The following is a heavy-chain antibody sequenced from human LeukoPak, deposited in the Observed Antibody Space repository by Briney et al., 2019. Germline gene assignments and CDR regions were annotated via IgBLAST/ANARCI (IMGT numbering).Heavy chain of an antibody. CDR2: INHSGST. CDR3: ARRSQMTSDAFDI. V-gene: IGHV4-34*01. J-gene: IGHJ3*02. Sequence: SETLSLTCAVYGGSFSGYYWSWIRQPPGKGLEWIGEINHSGSTNYNPSLKSRVTISVDTSKNQFSLKLSSVTAADTAVYYCARRSQMTSDAFDIWGQGTMVTVSS. CDR1: GGSFSGYY. D-gene: IGHD2-2*01.